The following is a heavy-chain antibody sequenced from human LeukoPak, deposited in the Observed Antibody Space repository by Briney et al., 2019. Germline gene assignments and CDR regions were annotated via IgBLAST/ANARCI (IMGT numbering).Heavy chain of an antibody. V-gene: IGHV1-69*05. D-gene: IGHD3-22*01. CDR2: IIPIFGTA. CDR3: AREYDSSGYYRGGDAFDI. CDR1: GGTFSSYA. Sequence: GASEKVSCKASGGTFSSYAISWVRQAPGQGLEWMGGIIPIFGTANYAQKFQGRVTITTDESTSTAYMELSSLRSEDTAVYYCAREYDSSGYYRGGDAFDIWGQGTMVTVSS. J-gene: IGHJ3*02.